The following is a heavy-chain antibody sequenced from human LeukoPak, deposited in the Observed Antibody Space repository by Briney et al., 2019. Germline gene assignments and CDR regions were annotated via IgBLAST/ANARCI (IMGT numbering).Heavy chain of an antibody. V-gene: IGHV4-39*01. Sequence: SQTLSLTCTVSAGSISSSSYYWGWIRQPPGKGLEWIGSIYYSGSTYYNPSLKSRVTISVATAKHQFSLKLSPVTAADTAVYYCARRVVVAATMIDYWGQGTLVTVSS. J-gene: IGHJ4*02. CDR3: ARRVVVAATMIDY. D-gene: IGHD2-15*01. CDR2: IYYSGST. CDR1: AGSISSSSYY.